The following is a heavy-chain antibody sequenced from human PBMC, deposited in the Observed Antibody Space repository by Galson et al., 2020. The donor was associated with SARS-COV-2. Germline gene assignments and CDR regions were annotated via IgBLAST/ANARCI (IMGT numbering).Heavy chain of an antibody. CDR1: GGSISSGSYY. V-gene: IGHV4-61*02. D-gene: IGHD2-21*02. CDR2: IYSSGTT. J-gene: IGHJ6*03. Sequence: SETLSLTCTVSGGSISSGSYYWSWIRQSAGKGLEWIGRIYSSGTTNYNPSLKSRVTISLDTSKSQFSLKLSSVTAADTAVYYCARERKRVPVTEYSYYNVDVWGKGTTVTISS. CDR3: ARERKRVPVTEYSYYNVDV.